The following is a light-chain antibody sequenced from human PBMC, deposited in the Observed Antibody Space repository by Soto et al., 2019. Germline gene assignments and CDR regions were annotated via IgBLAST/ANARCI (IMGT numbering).Light chain of an antibody. Sequence: EIGMTQSPATLSVSPGERATLSCRASQSVNRYLAWYQQKPGQAPRLLIYDASNRATGIPARFSGSGSGTDFTLTITSLEPEDFAVYYCQHRSNWLAFGGGTKVDI. V-gene: IGKV3-11*01. CDR3: QHRSNWLA. J-gene: IGKJ4*01. CDR2: DAS. CDR1: QSVNRY.